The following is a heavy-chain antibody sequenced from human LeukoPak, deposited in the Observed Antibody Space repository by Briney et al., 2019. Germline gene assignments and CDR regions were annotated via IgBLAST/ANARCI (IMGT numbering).Heavy chain of an antibody. CDR2: IYSGGST. D-gene: IGHD5-24*01. J-gene: IGHJ4*02. V-gene: IGHV3-66*01. CDR1: GFTFSSYA. CDR3: VRDAMGQEMATIVY. Sequence: PGGSLRLSCAASGFTFSSYAMSWVRQAPGKGLEWVSVIYSGGSTYYADSVKGRFTISRDNSKNTLYLQMNSLRAEDTAVYYCVRDAMGQEMATIVYWGQGTLVTVSS.